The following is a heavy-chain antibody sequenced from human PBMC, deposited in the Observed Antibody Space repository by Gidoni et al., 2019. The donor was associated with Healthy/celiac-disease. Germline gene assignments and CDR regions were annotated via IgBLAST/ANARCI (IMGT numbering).Heavy chain of an antibody. V-gene: IGHV3-33*01. CDR1: GCTFSRYG. Sequence: QVQLVESGGGVVQPGRSLRLSCAASGCTFSRYGMHWVRQAPGKGLEWVAVIWYDGSNKYYADSVKGRFTISRDNSKTTLYLQMNSLRAEDTAVYYCARDHYYDSSGYQSYFDYWGQGTLVTVSS. CDR2: IWYDGSNK. J-gene: IGHJ4*02. CDR3: ARDHYYDSSGYQSYFDY. D-gene: IGHD3-22*01.